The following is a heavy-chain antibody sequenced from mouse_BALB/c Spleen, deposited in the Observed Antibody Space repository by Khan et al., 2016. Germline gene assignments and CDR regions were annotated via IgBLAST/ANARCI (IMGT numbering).Heavy chain of an antibody. D-gene: IGHD1-2*01. J-gene: IGHJ2*01. V-gene: IGHV4-1*02. CDR2: INPDSSTI. Sequence: EVQLQESGGGLVQPGGSLKLSCAASGFDFSRYWMSWVRQAPGKGLEWIGEINPDSSTINYTPSLKDKFIISRDNAKNTLYLQMSKVRSEDTALYYCTSLEYYGDVNYWGQGTTLTVSS. CDR1: GFDFSRYW. CDR3: TSLEYYGDVNY.